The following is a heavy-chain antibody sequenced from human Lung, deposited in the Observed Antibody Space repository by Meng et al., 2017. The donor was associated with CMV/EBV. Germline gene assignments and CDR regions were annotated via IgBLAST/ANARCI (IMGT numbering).Heavy chain of an antibody. CDR1: GATFSSYA. V-gene: IGHV1-69*10. CDR3: ARVQQLVRCWYTMDV. D-gene: IGHD6-6*01. J-gene: IGHJ6*02. Sequence: SXXVTXXPAGATFSSYALSWVRQAPGQGLEWMGGIIPILGITNYAQKFQDRVTITADKSTSSAYMELSSLRFEDTAVYYCARVQQLVRCWYTMDVGSQGXTLTVSS. CDR2: IIPILGIT.